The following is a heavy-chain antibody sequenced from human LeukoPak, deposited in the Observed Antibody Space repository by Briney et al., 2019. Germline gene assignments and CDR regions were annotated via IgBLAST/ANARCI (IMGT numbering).Heavy chain of an antibody. V-gene: IGHV3-23*01. CDR3: AKDKAVVAPYYFDY. J-gene: IGHJ4*02. CDR2: ISGSGGNT. Sequence: GGSLRLSCAASGFTFSSHAMTWVRQAPGKGLEWVSGISGSGGNTYYADSVKGRFTISRDNSKNSLYLQMNSLRGEDTALYYCAKDKAVVAPYYFDYWGQGTLVTVSS. D-gene: IGHD2-15*01. CDR1: GFTFSSHA.